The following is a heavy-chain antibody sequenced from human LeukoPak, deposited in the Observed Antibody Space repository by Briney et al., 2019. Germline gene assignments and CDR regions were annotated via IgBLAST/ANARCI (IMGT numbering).Heavy chain of an antibody. Sequence: ASVKVSCKASGYTFTSYGISWVRQAPGQGLEWMGGIIPIFGTANYAQKFQGRVTMTTDTSTSTAYMELRSLRSDDTAVYYCASDLLMITFGGVIACDYWGQGTLVTVSS. CDR2: IIPIFGTA. CDR3: ASDLLMITFGGVIACDY. D-gene: IGHD3-16*02. J-gene: IGHJ4*02. CDR1: GYTFTSYG. V-gene: IGHV1-18*01.